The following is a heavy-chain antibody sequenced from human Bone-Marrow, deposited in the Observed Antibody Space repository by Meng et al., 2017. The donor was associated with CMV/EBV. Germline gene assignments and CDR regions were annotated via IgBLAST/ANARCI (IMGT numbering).Heavy chain of an antibody. CDR1: DYMSVSYPI. Sequence: ASVKVSCKASDYMSVSYPIINWIRQAPGQGLEWVGWITTGESNIKTAATFLGRVTLSADWTTSTAYMELRGLRSEDTAVYYCATYCSGGSCYTKAPRTFDYWGQGTLFTVSS. CDR3: ATYCSGGSCYTKAPRTFDY. CDR2: ITTGESNI. J-gene: IGHJ4*02. V-gene: IGHV1-18*01. D-gene: IGHD2-15*01.